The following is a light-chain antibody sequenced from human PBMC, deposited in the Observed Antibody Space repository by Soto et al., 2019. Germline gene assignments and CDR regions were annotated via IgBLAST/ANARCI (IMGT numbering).Light chain of an antibody. Sequence: DIQMTQSPSTLSASVGDRVTITCRASQSISSWLAWYQQKPGKAPNLLLYDASSFKSGVPSRFSGTGSATEFTLTISSLQPGDFATYYCQQYYTYPYTFGQGTKLEIK. CDR3: QQYYTYPYT. J-gene: IGKJ2*01. CDR1: QSISSW. V-gene: IGKV1-5*01. CDR2: DAS.